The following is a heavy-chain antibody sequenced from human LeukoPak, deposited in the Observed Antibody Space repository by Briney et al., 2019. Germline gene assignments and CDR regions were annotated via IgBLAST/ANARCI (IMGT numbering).Heavy chain of an antibody. J-gene: IGHJ3*02. Sequence: GGSLRLSCAASGFTFSSYAMHWVRQAPGKGLEWVAVISYDGSNKYYADSVKGRFTISRDNSKNTLYLQMNSLRAEDTAVYYCAEARSVLKWLLDAFDIWGQGTMVTVSS. CDR3: AEARSVLKWLLDAFDI. CDR1: GFTFSSYA. D-gene: IGHD3-3*01. CDR2: ISYDGSNK. V-gene: IGHV3-30-3*02.